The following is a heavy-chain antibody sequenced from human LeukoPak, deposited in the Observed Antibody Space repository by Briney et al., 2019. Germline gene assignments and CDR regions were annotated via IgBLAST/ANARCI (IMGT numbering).Heavy chain of an antibody. CDR2: IVVGSGST. Sequence: ASVKVSCKASGFTFTSSAMQWVRQARGQRLEWIGWIVVGSGSTNYAQKFQERVTITRDMSTSTAYMELSSLRSEDTAVYYCAASATGYDFWTPFDPWGQGTLVTVSS. V-gene: IGHV1-58*02. J-gene: IGHJ5*02. CDR1: GFTFTSSA. CDR3: AASATGYDFWTPFDP. D-gene: IGHD3-3*01.